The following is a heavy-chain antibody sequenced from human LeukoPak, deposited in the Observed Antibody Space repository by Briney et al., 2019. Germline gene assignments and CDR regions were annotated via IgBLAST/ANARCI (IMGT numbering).Heavy chain of an antibody. J-gene: IGHJ4*02. CDR1: GFTFSTYS. CDR3: TRDYGGTEGVFDF. V-gene: IGHV3-21*01. Sequence: NPGGSLRLPCAASGFTFSTYSMNWLRQAPGKGLEWVSSISGSTTYMNYADSVKGRFTVSRDNAKNSMYLQMSSLRAEDTAVNYCTRDYGGTEGVFDFWGQGSLVTVSS. CDR2: ISGSTTYM. D-gene: IGHD1-1*01.